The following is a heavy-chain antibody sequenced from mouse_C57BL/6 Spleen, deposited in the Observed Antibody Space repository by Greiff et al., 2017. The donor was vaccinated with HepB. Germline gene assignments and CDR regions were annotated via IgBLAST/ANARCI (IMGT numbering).Heavy chain of an antibody. D-gene: IGHD2-2*01. V-gene: IGHV1-76*01. CDR2: IYPGSGNT. CDR1: GYTFTDYY. CDR3: AREGGLRKDWYFDV. Sequence: LVESGAELVRPGASVKLSCKASGYTFTDYYINWVKQRPGQGLEWIARIYPGSGNTYYNEKFKGKATLTAEKSSSTAYMQLSSLTSEDSAVYFCAREGGLRKDWYFDVWGTGTTVTVSS. J-gene: IGHJ1*03.